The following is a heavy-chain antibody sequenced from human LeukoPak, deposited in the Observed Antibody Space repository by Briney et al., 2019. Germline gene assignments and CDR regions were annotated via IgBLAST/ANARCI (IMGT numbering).Heavy chain of an antibody. D-gene: IGHD1-26*01. CDR1: GFTFSSYG. V-gene: IGHV3-33*06. CDR3: AKDSPVATR. Sequence: GGSLRLSCAASGFTFSSYGMHWVRQAPGKGLEWVAVIWYDGSNKYYADSVKGRSTISRDDSKNTLYLQMNSLRAEDTAVYYCAKDSPVATRWGQGTLVTVSS. J-gene: IGHJ4*02. CDR2: IWYDGSNK.